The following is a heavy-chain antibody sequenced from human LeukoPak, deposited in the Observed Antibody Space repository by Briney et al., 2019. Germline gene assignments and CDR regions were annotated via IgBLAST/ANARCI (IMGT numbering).Heavy chain of an antibody. CDR1: GYTFTSYG. CDR3: ASVAAAGYYYYGMDV. J-gene: IGHJ6*02. CDR2: ISAYNGNT. D-gene: IGHD6-13*01. V-gene: IGHV1-18*01. Sequence: ASVKVSFTASGYTFTSYGISWVRQAPGQGLEWMGWISAYNGNTNYAQKLQGRVTMTTDTSTSTAYMELRSLRSDDTAVYYCASVAAAGYYYYGMDVWGQGTTVTVSS.